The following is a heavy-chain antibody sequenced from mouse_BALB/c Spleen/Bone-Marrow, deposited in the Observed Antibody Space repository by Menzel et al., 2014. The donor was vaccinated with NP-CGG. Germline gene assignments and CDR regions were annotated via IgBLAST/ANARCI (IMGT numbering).Heavy chain of an antibody. D-gene: IGHD2-14*01. CDR3: TREVRRYAMDY. Sequence: LQQPGSELVRPGASVKLSCKASGYTFTSYWMHWVKQRPGQGLEWIGNIYPGSGSTNYDEEFKSKATLTVDTSSSTAYMQLSSLTSEDSAVYYCTREVRRYAMDYWGQGTSVTVSS. J-gene: IGHJ4*01. CDR2: IYPGSGST. CDR1: GYTFTSYW. V-gene: IGHV1S22*01.